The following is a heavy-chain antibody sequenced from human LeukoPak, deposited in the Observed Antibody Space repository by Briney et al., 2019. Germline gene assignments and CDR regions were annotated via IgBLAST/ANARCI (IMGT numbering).Heavy chain of an antibody. V-gene: IGHV5-51*01. J-gene: IGHJ4*02. D-gene: IGHD5-12*01. CDR3: ARGSDIVATGDYFDY. CDR1: GYSFTSYW. Sequence: GESLKISCKGSGYSFTSYWIGWVRQMPGKGLEWMGIIYPGDSDTRYSPSFQGQVTISADKSISTAYLQWSSLKASDTAMYYCARGSDIVATGDYFDYWGQGTLVTVSS. CDR2: IYPGDSDT.